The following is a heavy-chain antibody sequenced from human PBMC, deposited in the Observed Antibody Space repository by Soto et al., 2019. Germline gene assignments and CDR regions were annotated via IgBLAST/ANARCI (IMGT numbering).Heavy chain of an antibody. CDR3: AREEVGGVPAARVDRWFDP. D-gene: IGHD2-2*01. Sequence: DSVKVSCKASGYTFTSYYMHWVRQAPGQGLEWMGIINPSGGSTSYAQKFQGRVTMTRDTSTSTVYMELSSLRSEDTAVYYCAREEVGGVPAARVDRWFDPWGKGTLVTVYS. J-gene: IGHJ5*02. V-gene: IGHV1-46*01. CDR1: GYTFTSYY. CDR2: INPSGGST.